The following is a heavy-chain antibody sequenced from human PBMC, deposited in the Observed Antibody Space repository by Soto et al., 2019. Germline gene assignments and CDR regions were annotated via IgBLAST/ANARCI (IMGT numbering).Heavy chain of an antibody. V-gene: IGHV4-39*01. Sequence: QLQLQESGPGLVKPSETLSLTCTVSGGSISSSSYYWGWIRQPPGKGLEWIGSIYYSGSTYYNPSLKSRVTISVDTSKNQFSLKLRSVTAADTAVYYCARHAYSSGWPDPFDYWGQGTLVTVSS. CDR1: GGSISSSSYY. CDR3: ARHAYSSGWPDPFDY. CDR2: IYYSGST. D-gene: IGHD6-19*01. J-gene: IGHJ4*02.